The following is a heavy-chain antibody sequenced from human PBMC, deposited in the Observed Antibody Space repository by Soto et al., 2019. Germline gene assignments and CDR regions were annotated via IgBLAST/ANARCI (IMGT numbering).Heavy chain of an antibody. CDR1: GYSFTSYW. V-gene: IGHV5-10-1*01. CDR2: IDPSDSYT. Sequence: PXESLKISCKGSGYSFTSYWISWVRQMPGKGLEWMGRIDPSDSYTNYSPSFQGHVTISADKSISTAYLQWSSLKASDTAMYYCARQERITIFGAVRYYGMDVWGQGTTVTVSS. J-gene: IGHJ6*02. CDR3: ARQERITIFGAVRYYGMDV. D-gene: IGHD3-3*01.